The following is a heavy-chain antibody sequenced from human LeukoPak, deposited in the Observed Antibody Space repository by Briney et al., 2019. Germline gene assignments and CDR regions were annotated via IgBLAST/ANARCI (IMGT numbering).Heavy chain of an antibody. V-gene: IGHV1-69*05. CDR3: ARGVDYGGNSDAFDI. Sequence: GASVKVSCKASGGTFSSYAISWVRQAPGQGLEWMGGIIPIFGTANYAQKFQGRVTITTDESTSTAYMELSSLRSEDTAVYYCARGVDYGGNSDAFDIWGQGTMVTVSS. D-gene: IGHD4-23*01. CDR2: IIPIFGTA. J-gene: IGHJ3*02. CDR1: GGTFSSYA.